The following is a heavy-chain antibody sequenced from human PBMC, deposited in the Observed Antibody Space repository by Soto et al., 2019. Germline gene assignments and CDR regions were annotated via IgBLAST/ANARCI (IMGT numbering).Heavy chain of an antibody. J-gene: IGHJ4*02. D-gene: IGHD2-2*01. CDR3: AKDVGGHYCTPTSCLYFFHS. Sequence: EVQLLESGGGLVQPGGSLRLSCAASGFSFNNYAMNWVRQAPGQGLEWVSTISDSGSTYYADSVKGRFTISRDNSKNTLYLQLKGQRADDTAVYFCAKDVGGHYCTPTSCLYFFHSWGRGTLVTVSS. CDR1: GFSFNNYA. V-gene: IGHV3-23*01. CDR2: ISDSGST.